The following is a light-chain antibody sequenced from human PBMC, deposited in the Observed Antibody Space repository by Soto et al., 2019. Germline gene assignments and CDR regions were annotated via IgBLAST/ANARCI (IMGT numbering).Light chain of an antibody. J-gene: IGLJ1*01. V-gene: IGLV2-14*01. CDR2: EVS. Sequence: QSALTQPASVSGSPGQSITISCTGTSSDVGGYNYVSWYQQHPGKAPKLMIYEVSNRPSGVSNRFSGSKSGNTASLTISGLQAEDYADYYCSSYTSSSTLVVFGTGTKLTVL. CDR1: SSDVGGYNY. CDR3: SSYTSSSTLVV.